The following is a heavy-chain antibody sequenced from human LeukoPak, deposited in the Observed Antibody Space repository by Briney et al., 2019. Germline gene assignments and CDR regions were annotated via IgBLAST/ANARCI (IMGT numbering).Heavy chain of an antibody. CDR3: ARDTKDY. V-gene: IGHV3-48*03. CDR1: GFTFRNYE. CDR2: ITTTGDRV. D-gene: IGHD2-2*01. Sequence: GGSLRLSCEASGFTFRNYEMNWVRQAPGKGLEWISYITTTGDRVQYADSVKGRFTISRDNAKNSLYLEMNSLRAEDTGVYFCARDTKDYWGQGSLVVVSS. J-gene: IGHJ4*02.